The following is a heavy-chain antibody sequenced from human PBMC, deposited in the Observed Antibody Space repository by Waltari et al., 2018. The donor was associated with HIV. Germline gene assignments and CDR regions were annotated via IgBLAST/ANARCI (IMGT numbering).Heavy chain of an antibody. CDR3: ARPQSYYDSSGYYGGAFDI. J-gene: IGHJ3*02. D-gene: IGHD3-22*01. CDR1: GYTFTSYG. CDR2: ISAYNGNT. Sequence: QVQLVQSGAEVKKPGASVKVSCKASGYTFTSYGISWVRQAPGQGLEWMGWISAYNGNTNYAQKLQGRVTMTTDTSTSTAYMELRSLRSDDTAVYYCARPQSYYDSSGYYGGAFDIWGQGTMVTVSS. V-gene: IGHV1-18*01.